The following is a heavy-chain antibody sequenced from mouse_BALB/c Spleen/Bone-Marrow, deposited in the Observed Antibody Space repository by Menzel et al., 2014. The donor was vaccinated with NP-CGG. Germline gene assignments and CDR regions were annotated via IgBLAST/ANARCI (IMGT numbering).Heavy chain of an antibody. Sequence: EVKLMESGGGLVQPGGSLNLSCAASGFDFSRYWMSWARQAPGKGQEWIGEINPGSSTINYTPSLKDKFIISRDNAKNTLYQQMSKVRSEDTALYYCARQNYGFAYWGQGTLVTVSA. CDR2: INPGSSTI. J-gene: IGHJ3*01. CDR3: ARQNYGFAY. V-gene: IGHV4-2*02. D-gene: IGHD1-1*02. CDR1: GFDFSRYW.